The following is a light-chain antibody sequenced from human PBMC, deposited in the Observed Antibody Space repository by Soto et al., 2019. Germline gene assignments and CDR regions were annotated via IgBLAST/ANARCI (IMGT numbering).Light chain of an antibody. CDR1: NIGNKN. CDR2: SDN. V-gene: IGLV3-9*01. CDR3: QVWDSSTVV. J-gene: IGLJ2*01. Sequence: SYELAQPLSVSVALGQTTRITCGGNNIGNKNVPWYQQRPGQAPVLVIYSDNNRPSGIPERFSGSNSGNTATLTINRAQAGDEADYYCQVWDSSTVVFGGGTKLTVL.